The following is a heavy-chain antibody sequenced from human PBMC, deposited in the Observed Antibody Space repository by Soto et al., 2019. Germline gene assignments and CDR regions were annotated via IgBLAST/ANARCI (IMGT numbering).Heavy chain of an antibody. D-gene: IGHD2-21*01. CDR2: INPNSGGT. Sequence: PSVKVSCKASGYTFTGYYIHWVRQAPGQGLEWMGWINPNSGGTNYAQKFQGWVTMTRDTSISTAYMELSRLRSDDTAVYYCARDSEGIVVLDYWGQGTLVTVSS. V-gene: IGHV1-2*04. J-gene: IGHJ4*02. CDR1: GYTFTGYY. CDR3: ARDSEGIVVLDY.